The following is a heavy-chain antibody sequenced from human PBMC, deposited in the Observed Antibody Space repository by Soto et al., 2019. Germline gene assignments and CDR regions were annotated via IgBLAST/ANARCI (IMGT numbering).Heavy chain of an antibody. CDR2: ISSSGTII. CDR1: GFTFSDYY. Sequence: PGGSLRLSCAASGFTFSDYYMSWIRQAPGKGLEWVSYISSSGTIIYHADSVKGRFTISRDNAKNSLFLQMNSLRAEDTAVYYCARGKSIFYGMDVWGQGTTVTVSS. CDR3: ARGKSIFYGMDV. D-gene: IGHD2-15*01. J-gene: IGHJ6*02. V-gene: IGHV3-11*01.